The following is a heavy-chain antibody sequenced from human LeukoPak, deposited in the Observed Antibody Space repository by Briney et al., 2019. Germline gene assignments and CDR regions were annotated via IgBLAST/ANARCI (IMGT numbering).Heavy chain of an antibody. CDR2: LSPTSAKV. V-gene: IGHV1-8*01. D-gene: IGHD3-10*01. CDR3: ARSPSGTRFLLSSFAFDV. CDR1: GYTFTSYD. J-gene: IGHJ3*01. Sequence: GASVKVSCKASGYTFTSYDIHWVRQAPGQGLEWMGWLSPTSAKVAHAQKFQGRVTITKNTSISTAFMELSSLTSEDTAVYYCARSPSGTRFLLSSFAFDVWGQGTVVTVSS.